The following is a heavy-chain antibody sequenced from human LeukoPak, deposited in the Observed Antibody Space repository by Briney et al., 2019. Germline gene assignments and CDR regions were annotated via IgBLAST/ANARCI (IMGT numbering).Heavy chain of an antibody. CDR1: GFTFSSYG. D-gene: IGHD2-2*01. CDR3: AKDPASSPHY. CDR2: ISYDGSNK. V-gene: IGHV3-30*18. J-gene: IGHJ4*02. Sequence: GSLRLSCAASGFTFSSYGMHWVRQAPGKGLEWVAVISYDGSNKYYADSVKGRVTISRDNSKNTLYLQMNSLRAEDTAVYYCAKDPASSPHYWGQGTLVTVSS.